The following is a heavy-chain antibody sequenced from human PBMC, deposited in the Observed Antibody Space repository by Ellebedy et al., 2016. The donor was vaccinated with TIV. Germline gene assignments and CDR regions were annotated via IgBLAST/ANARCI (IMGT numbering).Heavy chain of an antibody. CDR1: GFTFDDYA. V-gene: IGHV3-9*01. CDR2: ISWNSGSI. D-gene: IGHD3-22*01. CDR3: AKEGNSSGYFDY. Sequence: GGSLRLSCAASGFTFDDYAMHWVRQAPGKGLEWVSGISWNSGSIDYADSVKGRFTISRDNAKNSLYLQMNSLRAEDTALYYCAKEGNSSGYFDYWGQGTLVTVSS. J-gene: IGHJ4*02.